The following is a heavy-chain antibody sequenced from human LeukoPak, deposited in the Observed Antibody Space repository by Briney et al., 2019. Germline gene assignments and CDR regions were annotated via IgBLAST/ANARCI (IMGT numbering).Heavy chain of an antibody. CDR1: GFTFSSYA. V-gene: IGHV3-23*01. D-gene: IGHD6-13*01. Sequence: GGSLRLSCAASGFTFSSYAMSWVRQAPGKGLEWVSAISGSGGSTYYADSVKGRFTISRDNSKNTLYLQMNSLRAEDTALYYCAKDIAAAGTNWFDPWGQGTLVTVSS. CDR2: ISGSGGST. CDR3: AKDIAAAGTNWFDP. J-gene: IGHJ5*02.